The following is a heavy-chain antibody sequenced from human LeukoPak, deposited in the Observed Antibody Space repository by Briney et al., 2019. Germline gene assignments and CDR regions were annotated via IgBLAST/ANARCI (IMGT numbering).Heavy chain of an antibody. Sequence: GGSLRLSCAASGFTFSSYAMSWVRQAPGKGLEWVSAISGSGGSTYYADSVKGRFTISRDNSKNTLYLQMNSLRAEDTAVYYCARAPLNYDGGYYYYYMDVWGKGTTVTVSS. D-gene: IGHD4-11*01. J-gene: IGHJ6*03. CDR2: ISGSGGST. V-gene: IGHV3-23*01. CDR3: ARAPLNYDGGYYYYYMDV. CDR1: GFTFSSYA.